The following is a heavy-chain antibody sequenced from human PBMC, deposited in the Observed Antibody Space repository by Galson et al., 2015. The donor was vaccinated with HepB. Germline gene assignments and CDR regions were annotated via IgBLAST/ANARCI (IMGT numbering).Heavy chain of an antibody. CDR2: VYWNDDK. D-gene: IGHD2-8*02. CDR1: GFSLTTSGVG. V-gene: IGHV2-5*01. CDR3: AHSLGLVGPYFDY. J-gene: IGHJ4*02. Sequence: LVKPTQTLTLTCTFSGFSLTTSGVGVGWIRQPPGKALEWLAVVYWNDDKHYSPSPERRHRVTITKDTSKKQVVLTMTNMDPVDTAAYYCAHSLGLVGPYFDYWGQGALVTVSS.